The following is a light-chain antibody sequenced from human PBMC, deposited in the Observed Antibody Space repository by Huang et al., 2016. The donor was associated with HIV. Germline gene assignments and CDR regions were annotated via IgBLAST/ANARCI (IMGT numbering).Light chain of an antibody. Sequence: ELVMTQSPATLSVSPGERATLSCRASQSVSSNLAWYQQKPGQAHRLLIYGASTRATGIPARFSGSGSGTEFTLTINSLQSEDFAVYYCQQYNNWPPLTFGGGTKVEIK. J-gene: IGKJ4*01. CDR1: QSVSSN. CDR3: QQYNNWPPLT. V-gene: IGKV3-15*01. CDR2: GAS.